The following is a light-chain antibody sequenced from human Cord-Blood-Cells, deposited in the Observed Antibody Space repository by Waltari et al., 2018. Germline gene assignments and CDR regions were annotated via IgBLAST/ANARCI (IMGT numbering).Light chain of an antibody. V-gene: IGKV1-5*03. CDR2: KAS. Sequence: IQMTASPSTLSASGGDRVPLTCRASQSISSWLAWYQQKPGKAPKLLIYKASSLESGVPSRFSGSGSGTEFTLTISSLQPDDFATYYCQQYNSYSWTFGQGTKVEIK. J-gene: IGKJ1*01. CDR3: QQYNSYSWT. CDR1: QSISSW.